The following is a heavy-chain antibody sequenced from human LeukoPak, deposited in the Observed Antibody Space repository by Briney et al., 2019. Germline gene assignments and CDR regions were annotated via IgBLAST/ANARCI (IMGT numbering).Heavy chain of an antibody. CDR3: ARDLMGIGRYYFDY. Sequence: GASVKVSCKASGGTFSSYAISWVRQAPGQGLEWMGGIIPIFGTANYAQKFQGRVTITTDEPTSTAYMELSSLRSEDTAVYYCARDLMGIGRYYFDYWGQGTLVTVSS. D-gene: IGHD7-27*01. CDR1: GGTFSSYA. J-gene: IGHJ4*02. CDR2: IIPIFGTA. V-gene: IGHV1-69*05.